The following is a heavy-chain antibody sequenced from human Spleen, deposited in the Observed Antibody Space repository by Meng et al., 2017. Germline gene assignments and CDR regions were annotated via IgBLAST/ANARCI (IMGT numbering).Heavy chain of an antibody. CDR2: IYHSGST. CDR1: GGSISIGNW. CDR3: TKNDFYCLGY. V-gene: IGHV4-4*03. D-gene: IGHD2-21*01. Sequence: PETLSLTCAVSGGSISIGNWWSWVRQPPGKGLEWIGEIYHSGSTNYNPSLKSRITTSVDKPKNQFSLTLSSVTAADTAVYYCTKNDFYCLGYWGQGTLVTVSS. J-gene: IGHJ4*02.